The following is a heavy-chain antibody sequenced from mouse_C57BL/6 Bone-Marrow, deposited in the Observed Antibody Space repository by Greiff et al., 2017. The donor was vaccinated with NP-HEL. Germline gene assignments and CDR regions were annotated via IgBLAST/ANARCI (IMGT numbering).Heavy chain of an antibody. CDR1: GYTFTSYG. CDR2: IYPRSGNT. CDR3: ARKDYSNYGGNAMDY. D-gene: IGHD2-5*01. V-gene: IGHV1-81*01. J-gene: IGHJ4*01. Sequence: QVQLQQSGAELARPGASVKLSCKASGYTFTSYGISWVKQRTGQGLEWIGEIYPRSGNTYYNEKFKGKATLTADKSSSTACMELRSLTSEDSAVYFCARKDYSNYGGNAMDYWGQGTSVTVSS.